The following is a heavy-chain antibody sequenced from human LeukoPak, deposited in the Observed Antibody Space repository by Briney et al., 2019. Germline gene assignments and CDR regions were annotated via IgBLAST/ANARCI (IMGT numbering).Heavy chain of an antibody. CDR1: GFTFDDYA. D-gene: IGHD3-22*01. Sequence: GGSLRLSCAASGFTFDDYAMHWVRQAPGKGLEWVSGISWNSGSIGYADSVKGRFTISRDNAKNSLYLQMNSLRAEDTAVYYCARESRTYYYDTYYYYGMDVWGQGTTVTVSS. CDR3: ARESRTYYYDTYYYYGMDV. CDR2: ISWNSGSI. V-gene: IGHV3-9*01. J-gene: IGHJ6*02.